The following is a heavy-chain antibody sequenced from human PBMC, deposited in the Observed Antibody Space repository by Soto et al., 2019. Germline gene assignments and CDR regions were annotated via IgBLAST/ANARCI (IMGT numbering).Heavy chain of an antibody. V-gene: IGHV4-39*01. Sequence: AETLSLTCTVSGGSISSSSYYWGWIRQPPGKGLEWIGSIYYSGSTYYNPSLKSRVTISVDTSKNEFSLKLSSVTAADTAVYYCATQPAHPSPTYCGGDCYAGSDYWGQGTLVTVSS. D-gene: IGHD2-21*02. CDR3: ATQPAHPSPTYCGGDCYAGSDY. CDR1: GGSISSSSYY. J-gene: IGHJ4*02. CDR2: IYYSGST.